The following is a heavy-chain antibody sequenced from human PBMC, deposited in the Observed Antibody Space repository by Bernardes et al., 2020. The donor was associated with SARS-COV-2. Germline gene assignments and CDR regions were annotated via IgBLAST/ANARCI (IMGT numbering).Heavy chain of an antibody. V-gene: IGHV4-59*08. J-gene: IGHJ4*02. CDR2: IYYSGST. CDR3: ARRRDYVDY. CDR1: CVSISSYY. Sequence: ETLSLTFTVSCVSISSYYWSWILPPAGKGLEWIGYIYYSGSTNYNPSLKSRVTISVDTSKNQFSLKVSSVTAADTAVYYCARRRDYVDYWGQGTLVTVSS.